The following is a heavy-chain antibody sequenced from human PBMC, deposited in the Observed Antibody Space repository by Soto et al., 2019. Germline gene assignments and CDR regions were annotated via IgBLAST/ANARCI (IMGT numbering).Heavy chain of an antibody. CDR1: GFTFSGYY. J-gene: IGHJ4*02. D-gene: IGHD3-3*01. CDR2: ISSSSSYT. V-gene: IGHV3-11*06. CDR3: ARIGGVLTISGVATHWDH. Sequence: PGGSLRLSCAASGFTFSGYYMSWVRQAPGKGLEWVAYISSSSSYTHYADSVKGRFTISRDNAKNSLYLQMNSLRAEDRAVYYCARIGGVLTISGVATHWDHWGQGTLVTVSS.